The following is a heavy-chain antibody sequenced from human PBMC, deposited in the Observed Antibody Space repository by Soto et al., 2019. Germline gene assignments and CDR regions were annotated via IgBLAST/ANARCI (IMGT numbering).Heavy chain of an antibody. CDR1: GFSLTTNGVG. J-gene: IGHJ6*02. CDR3: ARRKSDDILTGYPRYYYYGLDV. CDR2: IHWDDDK. V-gene: IGHV2-5*02. D-gene: IGHD3-9*01. Sequence: QITLKESGPTMVKPTQTLTLTCTFSGFSLTTNGVGVGWIRQPPGKALEWLALIHWDDDKRYSPSLKSRLTITKDTSKNQVVLTMTNMDPVDTGTYFCARRKSDDILTGYPRYYYYGLDVWGQGTTVTVSS.